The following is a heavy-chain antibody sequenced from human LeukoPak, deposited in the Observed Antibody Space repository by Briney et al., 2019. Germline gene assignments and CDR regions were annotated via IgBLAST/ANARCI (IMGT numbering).Heavy chain of an antibody. CDR2: IYTSGST. D-gene: IGHD6-19*01. V-gene: IGHV4-4*07. Sequence: SETLSLTXTVSGGSISSYYWSWIEQPAGKGLEWIGRIYTSGSTNYNPSLKIRVTMSVDPSHNPFSLTLSSVTAADTAVYYCARVKAGFIAVAGKGWFDPGGQGTLGTVSS. CDR3: ARVKAGFIAVAGKGWFDP. J-gene: IGHJ5*02. CDR1: GGSISSYY.